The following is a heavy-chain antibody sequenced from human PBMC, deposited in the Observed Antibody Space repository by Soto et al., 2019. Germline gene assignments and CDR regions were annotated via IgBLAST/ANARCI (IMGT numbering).Heavy chain of an antibody. CDR1: GDAFKRYA. J-gene: IGHJ4*02. Sequence: QVLLLQSGSEVKKAGSSVKVSCKASGDAFKRYAIHWVRQAPGQGLEYMGRIIPSYDRTKYAQKFQGRLTLTADMYTSTVYMELSSLRSEDTAVYYCARDTTNDYGDDTFDYWGQGTKVIVSS. CDR3: ARDTTNDYGDDTFDY. CDR2: IIPSYDRT. D-gene: IGHD4-17*01. V-gene: IGHV1-69*06.